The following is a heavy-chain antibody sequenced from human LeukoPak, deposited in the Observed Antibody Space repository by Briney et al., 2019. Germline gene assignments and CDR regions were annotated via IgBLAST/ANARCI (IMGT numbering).Heavy chain of an antibody. CDR2: IIPIFGTA. CDR3: AREGGEFYYFDY. CDR1: GGTFISYA. V-gene: IGHV1-69*06. D-gene: IGHD3-10*01. J-gene: IGHJ4*02. Sequence: ASVKVSCKASGGTFISYAISWVRQAPGQGLEWMGGIIPIFGTANYAQKFQGRVTITADKSTSTAYMELSSLRSEDTAVYYCAREGGEFYYFDYWGQGTLVTVSS.